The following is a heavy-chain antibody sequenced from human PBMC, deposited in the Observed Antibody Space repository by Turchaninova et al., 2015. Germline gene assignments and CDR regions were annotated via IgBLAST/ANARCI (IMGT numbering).Heavy chain of an antibody. V-gene: IGHV1-8*01. D-gene: IGHD6-19*01. CDR1: GYTFTNYD. CDR3: ARAGVSGSRGWFDP. CDR2: MNPNSGNT. J-gene: IGHJ5*02. Sequence: QVPLVQSGAEVKKPGASVKVSCKTSGYTFTNYDINWVRQATGQGLEWMGWMNPNSGNTGYAQKFKGRSTMTRNTSISTAYMELSSLRSDDTAVYHCARAGVSGSRGWFDPWGQGTLVTVSS.